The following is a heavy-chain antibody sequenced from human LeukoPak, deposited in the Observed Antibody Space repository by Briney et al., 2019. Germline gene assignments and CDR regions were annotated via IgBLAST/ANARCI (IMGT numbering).Heavy chain of an antibody. Sequence: ASVKVSCKASGYTFTSYGISWVRQAPGQGLEWMGWISPYNGNTNYAQKLQGRVTMTTDTSTSTAYMELRSLRSDDTAVYYCARSLEEIAARRMVPSDYWGQGTLVTVSS. CDR1: GYTFTSYG. J-gene: IGHJ4*02. D-gene: IGHD6-6*01. CDR2: ISPYNGNT. CDR3: ARSLEEIAARRMVPSDY. V-gene: IGHV1-18*01.